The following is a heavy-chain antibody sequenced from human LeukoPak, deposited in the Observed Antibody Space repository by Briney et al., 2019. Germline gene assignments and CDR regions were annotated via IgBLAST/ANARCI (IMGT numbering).Heavy chain of an antibody. J-gene: IGHJ4*02. Sequence: ASVKVSCKASGYTFTSYYMHWVRQAPGQGLEWMGLINPSGTNTNYAQKFQGRVTITADESTSTAYMELSSLRSEDTAVYYCARDPPLNYDRNEEGYWGQGTLVTVSS. CDR3: ARDPPLNYDRNEEGY. D-gene: IGHD3-22*01. CDR2: INPSGTNT. V-gene: IGHV1-46*01. CDR1: GYTFTSYY.